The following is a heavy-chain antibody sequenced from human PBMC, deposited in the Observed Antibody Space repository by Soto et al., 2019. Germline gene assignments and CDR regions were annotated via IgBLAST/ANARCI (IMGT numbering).Heavy chain of an antibody. CDR3: ARSTLGDCWSGYYTGSSGDY. Sequence: ASVKVSCKASGYTFTSYAMQWVRQAPGQRLEWMGWINAGNGNTKYSQKFKGRVTITRDTSASTSYMGLSSRRSGDTAVYYCARSTLGDCWSGYYTGSSGDYWGQGTLVTVSS. J-gene: IGHJ4*02. CDR1: GYTFTSYA. D-gene: IGHD3-3*01. V-gene: IGHV1-3*01. CDR2: INAGNGNT.